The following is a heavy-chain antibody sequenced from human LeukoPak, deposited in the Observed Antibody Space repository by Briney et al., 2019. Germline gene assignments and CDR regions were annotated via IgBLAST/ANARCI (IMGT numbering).Heavy chain of an antibody. Sequence: GGSLRLSCAASGFTFSSYSMNWVRQAPGKGLEWVSYISSSSSTIYYPDSVKGRFTISRDNAKNSLYLQMNSLRAEDTAVYYCARSPYYMDVWGKGTTVTVSS. J-gene: IGHJ6*03. CDR3: ARSPYYMDV. V-gene: IGHV3-48*04. CDR2: ISSSSSTI. CDR1: GFTFSSYS.